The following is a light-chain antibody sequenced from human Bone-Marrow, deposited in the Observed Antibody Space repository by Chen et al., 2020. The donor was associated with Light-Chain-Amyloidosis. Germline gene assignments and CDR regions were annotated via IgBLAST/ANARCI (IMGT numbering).Light chain of an antibody. Sequence: QSALTQPASVSGSPGQSITISCTRTSSDVGSYNLVSWYQQHPGKAPKLMIYEVSKRPSRVSNRFSGSKSGNTASLTISGLEAEDEADCYCCSYAGSSAVVFGGGTKLTVL. CDR2: EVS. J-gene: IGLJ2*01. CDR1: SSDVGSYNL. CDR3: CSYAGSSAVV. V-gene: IGLV2-23*02.